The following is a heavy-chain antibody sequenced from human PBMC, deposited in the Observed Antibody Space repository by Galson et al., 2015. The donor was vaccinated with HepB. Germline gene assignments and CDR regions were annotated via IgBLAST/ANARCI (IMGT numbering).Heavy chain of an antibody. CDR2: ISSSSSTI. D-gene: IGHD3-10*01. CDR1: GFTFSSYS. V-gene: IGHV3-48*02. J-gene: IGHJ6*02. Sequence: SLRLSCAASGFTFSSYSMNWVRQAPGKGLEWVSYISSSSSTIYYADSVKGRFTISRDNAKNSLYLQMNSLRDEDTAVYYCAAQTSSYYGSVSSNYYGMDVWGQGTTVTVSS. CDR3: AAQTSSYYGSVSSNYYGMDV.